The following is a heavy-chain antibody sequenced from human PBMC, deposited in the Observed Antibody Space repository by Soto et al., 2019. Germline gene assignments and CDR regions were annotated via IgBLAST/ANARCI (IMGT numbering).Heavy chain of an antibody. V-gene: IGHV7-4-1*01. CDR2: INTNTGNP. CDR1: GYTFTSYA. Sequence: AAVKVSCKASGYTFTSYAMNWVRQAPGQGXEWMGWINTNTGNPTCAQGFTGRFVFSLDTSVSTAYLQICSLKAEDTAVYYCAREIEVLRYFDWLPGGYNWFDPWGQGTLVTVSS. CDR3: AREIEVLRYFDWLPGGYNWFDP. J-gene: IGHJ5*02. D-gene: IGHD3-9*01.